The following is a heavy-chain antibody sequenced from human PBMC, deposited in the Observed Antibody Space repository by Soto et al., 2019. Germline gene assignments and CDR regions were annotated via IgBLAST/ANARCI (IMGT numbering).Heavy chain of an antibody. Sequence: SETVSLTCAVYGGSFSGYYWSWIRQPPGKGLEWIGEINHSGSTNYNPSLKSRVTISVDTSKNQFSLKLSSVTAADTAVYYCARGQGQGAAAVAYYFDYWGQGTLVTVS. CDR1: GGSFSGYY. D-gene: IGHD6-13*01. J-gene: IGHJ4*02. CDR2: INHSGST. CDR3: ARGQGQGAAAVAYYFDY. V-gene: IGHV4-34*01.